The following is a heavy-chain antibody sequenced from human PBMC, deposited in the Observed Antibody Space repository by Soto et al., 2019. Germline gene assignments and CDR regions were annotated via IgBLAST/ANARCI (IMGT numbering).Heavy chain of an antibody. Sequence: GGSLRLSCAASGFTFSSYSINWVRQAPGKGLEWFSYITSDSSTISYADPVKGRFTVSRDNAKNSLYLQMNSLRDEDTAVYYCARVGRGVYGMDVWGQGTSVTVSS. D-gene: IGHD2-8*01. V-gene: IGHV3-48*02. CDR1: GFTFSSYS. CDR2: ITSDSSTI. CDR3: ARVGRGVYGMDV. J-gene: IGHJ6*02.